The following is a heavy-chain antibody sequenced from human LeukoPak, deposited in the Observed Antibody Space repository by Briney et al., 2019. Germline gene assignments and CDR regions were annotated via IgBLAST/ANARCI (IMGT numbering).Heavy chain of an antibody. CDR1: DASISSADYY. V-gene: IGHV4-61*02. D-gene: IGHD4-17*01. CDR2: IYTSGSA. Sequence: SETLSLTCTVSDASISSADYYWSWLRQPAGKGLEWIGRIYTSGSATYNPSLKSRVTISIDKSKNQLSLNLTSVTAADTAVYYCARADYGVFDYWGQGTLVTVSS. CDR3: ARADYGVFDY. J-gene: IGHJ4*02.